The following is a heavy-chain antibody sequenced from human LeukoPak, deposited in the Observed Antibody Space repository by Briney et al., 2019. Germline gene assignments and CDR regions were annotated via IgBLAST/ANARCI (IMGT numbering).Heavy chain of an antibody. CDR3: ARSGARYCSSTSCYRAFDI. CDR1: GGSISSYY. J-gene: IGHJ3*02. Sequence: PSETLSLTCTVSGGSISSYYWSWIRRPAGKGLEWIGRIYPSGSTNYNPSLKSRVTMSVDTSKNQFSLKLSSVTAADTAVYYCARSGARYCSSTSCYRAFDIWGQGTMVTVSS. V-gene: IGHV4-4*07. D-gene: IGHD2-2*01. CDR2: IYPSGST.